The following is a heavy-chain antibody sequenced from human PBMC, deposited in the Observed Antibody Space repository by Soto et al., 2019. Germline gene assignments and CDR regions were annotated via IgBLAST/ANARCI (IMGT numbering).Heavy chain of an antibody. CDR2: ISYDGSNT. D-gene: IGHD6-13*01. Sequence: PGGSLRLSCAASGFTFSSYGMHWVRQAPGKGLEWVAVISYDGSNTYSADSVKGRFTISRDNSKNTLYLQMNSLSAEDTAFYYCVKDESINWYSGHFRHWGQGTLVTVSS. CDR3: VKDESINWYSGHFRH. J-gene: IGHJ1*01. V-gene: IGHV3-30*18. CDR1: GFTFSSYG.